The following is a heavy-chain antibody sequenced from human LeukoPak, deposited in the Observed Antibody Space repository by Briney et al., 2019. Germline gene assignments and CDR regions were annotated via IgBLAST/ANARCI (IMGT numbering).Heavy chain of an antibody. CDR1: GFTFSSYA. V-gene: IGHV3-23*01. D-gene: IGHD6-13*01. CDR3: AIETPYSSSWPDYYYYGMDV. J-gene: IGHJ6*02. CDR2: ISGSGGST. Sequence: PGGSLRLSCAASGFTFSSYAMSWVRQAPGKGLEWVSAISGSGGSTYSADSVKGRFTISRDNSKNTLYLQMNSLRAEDTAVYYCAIETPYSSSWPDYYYYGMDVWGQGTTVTVSS.